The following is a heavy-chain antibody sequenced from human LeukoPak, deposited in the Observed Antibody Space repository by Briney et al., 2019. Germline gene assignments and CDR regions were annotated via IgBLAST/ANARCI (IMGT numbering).Heavy chain of an antibody. J-gene: IGHJ5*02. V-gene: IGHV3-7*01. Sequence: GGSLRLSCVASGFTFSNYWMSWVRQTPGKGLEWVANIKRDGSEKYYVDSAKGRFTISRDNAENSLYLQMNSLRAEDAAVYYCARGIVGAPNWLDAWGQETLVTVSS. D-gene: IGHD1-26*01. CDR3: ARGIVGAPNWLDA. CDR1: GFTFSNYW. CDR2: IKRDGSEK.